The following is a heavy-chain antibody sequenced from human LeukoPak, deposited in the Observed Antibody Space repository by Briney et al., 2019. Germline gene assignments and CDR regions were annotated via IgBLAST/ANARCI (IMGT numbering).Heavy chain of an antibody. V-gene: IGHV4-39*01. Sequence: SETLSLTCTVSGGSINSSSYYWGWIRQPPGKGLEWIGSIYYSGNTYYNASLKSQVSISIDTSKNQFSLRLTSVTAADTAVYYCARQTGSGLFILPGGQGTLVTVSS. CDR2: IYYSGNT. CDR3: ARQTGSGLFILP. J-gene: IGHJ4*02. D-gene: IGHD3/OR15-3a*01. CDR1: GGSINSSSYY.